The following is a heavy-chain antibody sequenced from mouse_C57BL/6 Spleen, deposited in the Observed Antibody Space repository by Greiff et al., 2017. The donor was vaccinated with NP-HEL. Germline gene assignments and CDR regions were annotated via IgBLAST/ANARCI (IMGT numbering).Heavy chain of an antibody. CDR2: IYPRSGNT. Sequence: QVHVKQSGAELARPGASVKLSCKASGYTFTSYGISWVKQRTGQGLEWIGEIYPRSGNTYYNEKFKGKATLTADKSSSTAYMELRSLTSEDSAVYFCARGGGYDAGFDYWGQGTTLTVSS. D-gene: IGHD2-2*01. J-gene: IGHJ2*01. CDR3: ARGGGYDAGFDY. V-gene: IGHV1-81*01. CDR1: GYTFTSYG.